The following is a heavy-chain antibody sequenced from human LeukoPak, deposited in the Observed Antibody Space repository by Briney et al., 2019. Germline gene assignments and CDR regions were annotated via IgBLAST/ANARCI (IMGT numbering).Heavy chain of an antibody. J-gene: IGHJ4*02. Sequence: PSETLSLTCTVSGGSISSYYWSWIRQPPGKGLEWIGYIYYSGSTNYNPSLKSRVTISLDTSKNQFSLKLSSVTAADTAVYYCARRNFWSGYYDYWGLGTLVTVSS. D-gene: IGHD3-3*01. V-gene: IGHV4-59*01. CDR1: GGSISSYY. CDR3: ARRNFWSGYYDY. CDR2: IYYSGST.